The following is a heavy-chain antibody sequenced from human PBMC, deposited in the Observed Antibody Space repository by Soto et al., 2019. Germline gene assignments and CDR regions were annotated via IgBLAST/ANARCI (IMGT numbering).Heavy chain of an antibody. Sequence: GESLKISCKGSGYSFTSYWISWVRQMPGKGLEWMGRIDPSDSYTNYSPSFQGHVTISADKSISTAYLQWSSLKASDTAIFYCARRYSSSQAYGMDVWGQGTTVTVSS. CDR1: GYSFTSYW. CDR2: IDPSDSYT. J-gene: IGHJ6*02. D-gene: IGHD6-13*01. CDR3: ARRYSSSQAYGMDV. V-gene: IGHV5-10-1*01.